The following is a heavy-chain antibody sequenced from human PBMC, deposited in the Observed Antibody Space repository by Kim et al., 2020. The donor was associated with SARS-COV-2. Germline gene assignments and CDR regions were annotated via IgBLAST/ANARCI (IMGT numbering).Heavy chain of an antibody. J-gene: IGHJ4*02. D-gene: IGHD2-15*01. Sequence: NNYQPARKSLVTIPADTSKNQCSLKLSSVTAADTAVYYCARGGGNTPGDYWGQGTLVTVSS. CDR2: N. V-gene: IGHV4-34*01. CDR3: ARGGGNTPGDY.